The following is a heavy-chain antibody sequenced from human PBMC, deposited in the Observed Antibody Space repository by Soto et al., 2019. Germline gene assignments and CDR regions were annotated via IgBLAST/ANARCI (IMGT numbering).Heavy chain of an antibody. V-gene: IGHV1-2*02. J-gene: IGHJ4*02. D-gene: IGHD2-21*01. CDR2: INPDTGYT. CDR1: GYQFTASY. Sequence: QVRLVQSGADVQKPGASMNISCQASGYQFTASYLHWIRRAPGHGLQWMGMINPDTGYTTYAETFQERVTVQTDKSAGTVFWGLGRLTAYDKATCFCARQYCGGNSCYWYFDLWSEGTFVAVSS. CDR3: ARQYCGGNSCYWYFDL.